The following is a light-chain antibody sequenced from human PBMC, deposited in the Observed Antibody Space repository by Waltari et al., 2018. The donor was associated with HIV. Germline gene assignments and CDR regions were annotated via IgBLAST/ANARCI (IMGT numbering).Light chain of an antibody. Sequence: DIVMTQSPDSLAVSLGERATINCKSSQSVLDSSNNKNFLTWSQQKPGQHPKLLISWASTRESGVPGRFSGSGSGTDFTLTISSLQAEDVAVYYCQQYYTTPFTFGPGTKVDIK. CDR1: QSVLDSSNNKNF. J-gene: IGKJ3*01. V-gene: IGKV4-1*01. CDR2: WAS. CDR3: QQYYTTPFT.